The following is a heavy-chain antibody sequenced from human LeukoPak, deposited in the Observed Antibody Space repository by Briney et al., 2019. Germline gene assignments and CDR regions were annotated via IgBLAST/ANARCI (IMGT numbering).Heavy chain of an antibody. D-gene: IGHD6-6*01. CDR3: ASGRHSRIEYSISSGVDYFDY. Sequence: GASVKVSCKASGYTFTGYYMHWVRQAPGQGLEWMGWINPNSGGTSYAQKFKGRVTMTRDASISTAYMELSRLRSDDTAVYYCASGRHSRIEYSISSGVDYFDYWGQGTLVTVSS. CDR2: INPNSGGT. V-gene: IGHV1-2*02. J-gene: IGHJ4*02. CDR1: GYTFTGYY.